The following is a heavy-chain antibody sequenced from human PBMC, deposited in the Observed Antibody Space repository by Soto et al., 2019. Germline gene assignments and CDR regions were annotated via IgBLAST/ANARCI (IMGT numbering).Heavy chain of an antibody. Sequence: QVQLEQSGGGVVQPGGSLRLSCVVPGSIFIGYGMHWVRQAPGKGLEWVAVIWHDGSEIYYADSVKGRFTISRDNSKNTMYLQMNSLRAEDTAVYYCARDRIGGTACRGFLDYWGQGTLVTVAS. V-gene: IGHV3-33*01. CDR3: ARDRIGGTACRGFLDY. CDR2: IWHDGSEI. D-gene: IGHD1-7*01. J-gene: IGHJ4*02. CDR1: GSIFIGYG.